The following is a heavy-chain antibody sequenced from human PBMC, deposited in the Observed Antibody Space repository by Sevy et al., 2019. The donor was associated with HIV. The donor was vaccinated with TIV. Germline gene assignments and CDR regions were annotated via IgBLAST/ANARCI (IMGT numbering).Heavy chain of an antibody. J-gene: IGHJ4*02. CDR3: ARDSVLSPRVFDS. CDR2: IYYTVTT. D-gene: IGHD3-10*01. CDR1: GGSMSSYF. Sequence: SETLSLTCTVSGGSMSSYFWSWIRQPPGKGLEWIGYIYYTVTTNYNPSLKSRLTMSLDTSKNRFSLKLTAVTAADTAVYYCARDSVLSPRVFDSWGQGTLVTVSS. V-gene: IGHV4-59*01.